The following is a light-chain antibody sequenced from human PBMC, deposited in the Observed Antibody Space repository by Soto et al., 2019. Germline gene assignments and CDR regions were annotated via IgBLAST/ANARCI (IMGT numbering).Light chain of an antibody. Sequence: ETVMTQSPASMSVSPGERATLSCRASQSVFKFLAWYQQSPGQAPRLLIYGASTRATGVPGRFSGSGSGTEFTLTISSVQSEDCAVYFCQHYHGWVKAFGQGTKLEIK. V-gene: IGKV3-15*01. J-gene: IGKJ2*01. CDR3: QHYHGWVKA. CDR2: GAS. CDR1: QSVFKF.